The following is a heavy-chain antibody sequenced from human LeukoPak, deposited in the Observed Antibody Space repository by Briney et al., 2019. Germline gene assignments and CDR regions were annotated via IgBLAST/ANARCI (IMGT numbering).Heavy chain of an antibody. V-gene: IGHV3-23*01. CDR3: AKGYYDYVWGSYYFDY. J-gene: IGHJ4*02. Sequence: GXSLRLSCAASGFTFSSYAMSWVRQAPGKGREWVSAISGSGGSTYYADSVKGRFTISRDNSRHTLYLQMNSLRAEDTAVYYCAKGYYDYVWGSYYFDYWGQGTLVTVSS. D-gene: IGHD3-16*01. CDR1: GFTFSSYA. CDR2: ISGSGGST.